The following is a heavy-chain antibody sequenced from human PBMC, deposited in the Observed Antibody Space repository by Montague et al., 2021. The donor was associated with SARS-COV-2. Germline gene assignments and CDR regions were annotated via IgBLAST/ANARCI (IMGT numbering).Heavy chain of an antibody. CDR1: GFSLSTSGMR. Sequence: PELVKPTQTLTLTCTLSGFSLSTSGMRASWIRQPPGKALEWLARIDWDDDKFYSTSLKTRLTISKDTSKNQVVLTMTNMDPVDTATYYCARSYYDILTNYYDACDIWGQGTMVTVSS. CDR3: ARSYYDILTNYYDACDI. CDR2: IDWDDDK. V-gene: IGHV2-70*04. J-gene: IGHJ3*02. D-gene: IGHD3-9*01.